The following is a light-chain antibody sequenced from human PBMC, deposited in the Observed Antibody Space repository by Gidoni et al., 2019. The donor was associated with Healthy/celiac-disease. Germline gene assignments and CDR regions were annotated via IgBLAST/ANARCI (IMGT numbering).Light chain of an antibody. CDR3: QQRSNWPQNT. J-gene: IGKJ4*01. V-gene: IGKV3-11*01. CDR2: DAS. Sequence: EIALTQSPATLSLSPGERATLSCRASQSVSSYLAWYQQKPGQAPRLLIYDASNRATGLPARFSGGGSGTDFTLTISSLEPEDFAVYYCQQRSNWPQNTFGGGTKVEIK. CDR1: QSVSSY.